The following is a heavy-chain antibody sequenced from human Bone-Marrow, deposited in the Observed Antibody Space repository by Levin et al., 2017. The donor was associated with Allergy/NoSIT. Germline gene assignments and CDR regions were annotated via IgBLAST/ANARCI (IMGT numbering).Heavy chain of an antibody. CDR3: ARRQNYYDGDMYRGEREY. D-gene: IGHD3-22*01. CDR1: GFSLTPSGVG. V-gene: IGHV2-5*02. J-gene: IGHJ4*02. CDR2: IYLDDDK. Sequence: SGPTLVKPTQTLTLTCTFSGFSLTPSGVGVGWIRPPPGKALEWLGIIYLDDDKRYSPSLKRGLSITTDTSTHQVVLTMTNMDPVATATYYCARRQNYYDGDMYRGEREYRGQGDQVTVSS.